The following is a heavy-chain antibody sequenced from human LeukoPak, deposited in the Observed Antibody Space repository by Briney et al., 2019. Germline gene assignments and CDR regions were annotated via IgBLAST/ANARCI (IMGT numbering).Heavy chain of an antibody. V-gene: IGHV3-30*02. CDR3: AGRSSTSWSSFDY. J-gene: IGHJ4*02. CDR2: IRYDGSNK. CDR1: GFTFSSYE. D-gene: IGHD2-2*01. Sequence: GGSLRLSCAASGFTFSSYEMNWVRQAPGKGLEWVAFIRYDGSNKYYADSVKGRFTISRDNSKNTLYLQMNSLRAEDTAVYYCAGRSSTSWSSFDYWGQGTLVTVSS.